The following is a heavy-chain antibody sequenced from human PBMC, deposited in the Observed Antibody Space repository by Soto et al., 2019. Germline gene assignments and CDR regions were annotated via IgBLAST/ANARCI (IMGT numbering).Heavy chain of an antibody. D-gene: IGHD3-3*01. CDR2: ISAYNGNT. V-gene: IGHV1-18*01. Sequence: QVQLVQSGAEVKKPGASVKVSCKASGYTFTSYGISWVRQAPGQGLEWMGWISAYNGNTNYAQKLQGRVTITTDTSTSTAYMELRSLRSDDTAVYYCARDLSIFGVVTYGMDVWGQGTTVTVSS. J-gene: IGHJ6*02. CDR3: ARDLSIFGVVTYGMDV. CDR1: GYTFTSYG.